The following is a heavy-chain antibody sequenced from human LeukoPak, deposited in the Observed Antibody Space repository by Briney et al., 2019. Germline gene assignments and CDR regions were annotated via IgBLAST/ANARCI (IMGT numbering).Heavy chain of an antibody. CDR2: ISWNSGSI. V-gene: IGHV3-9*01. Sequence: PGGSLRLSCVASGFTLSNYWMHWVRQAPGKGLEWVSGISWNSGSIGYADSVKGRFTISRDNAKNSLYLQMNSLRAEDTALYYCAKDSGYSYGHDAFDIWGQGTMVTVSS. CDR3: AKDSGYSYGHDAFDI. CDR1: GFTLSNYW. D-gene: IGHD5-18*01. J-gene: IGHJ3*02.